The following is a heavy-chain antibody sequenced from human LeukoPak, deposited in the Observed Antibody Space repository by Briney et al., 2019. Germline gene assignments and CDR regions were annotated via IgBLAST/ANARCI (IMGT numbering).Heavy chain of an antibody. CDR3: ARISIGRSDGTTSDFDY. J-gene: IGHJ4*02. CDR1: VGSISSYY. D-gene: IGHD1-7*01. CDR2: IYTSGST. Sequence: SETLSLTCTVSVGSISSYYWSWIRQPAGKGLEWIGRIYTSGSTNYNPSLKSRVTMSVDTSKNQFSLKLSSVTAADTAVYYCARISIGRSDGTTSDFDYWGQGTLVTVSS. V-gene: IGHV4-4*07.